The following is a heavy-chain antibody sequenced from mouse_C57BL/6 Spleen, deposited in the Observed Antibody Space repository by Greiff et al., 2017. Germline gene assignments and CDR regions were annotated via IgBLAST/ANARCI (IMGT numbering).Heavy chain of an antibody. Sequence: VKLMESGAELVKPGASVKMSCKASGYTFTTYPIEWMKQNHGKSLEWIGNFHPYNDDTKYNEKFKGKATLTVEKSSSTVYLELSRLTSDDSAVYYCARRYYYGSSYWFAYWGQGTLVTVSA. J-gene: IGHJ3*01. CDR1: GYTFTTYP. CDR3: ARRYYYGSSYWFAY. D-gene: IGHD1-1*01. CDR2: FHPYNDDT. V-gene: IGHV1-47*01.